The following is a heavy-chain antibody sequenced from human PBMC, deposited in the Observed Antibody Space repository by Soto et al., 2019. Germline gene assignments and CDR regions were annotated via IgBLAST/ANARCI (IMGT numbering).Heavy chain of an antibody. Sequence: GASVKVSCKASGYTFTNYGFSWVRQAPGQGLEWMGWISGYNGNTNYAQRLQGRVTMTTDTSTSTAYMELRSLRYDDTAVYYCARKQYCSNGVCYKFDCWGQGTLVTVSS. D-gene: IGHD2-8*01. CDR3: ARKQYCSNGVCYKFDC. CDR2: ISGYNGNT. V-gene: IGHV1-18*01. J-gene: IGHJ4*02. CDR1: GYTFTNYG.